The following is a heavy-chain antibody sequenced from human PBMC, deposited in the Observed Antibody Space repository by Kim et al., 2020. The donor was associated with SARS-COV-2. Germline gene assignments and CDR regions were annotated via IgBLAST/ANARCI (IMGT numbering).Heavy chain of an antibody. CDR3: ARLLGYCSGGSCWGSDY. Sequence: GGSLRLSCAASGFTFSSYSMNWVRQAPGKGLEWVSSISSSSSYIYYADSVKGRFTISRDNAKNSLYLQMNSLRAEDTAVYYCARLLGYCSGGSCWGSDYWGQGTLVTVSS. D-gene: IGHD2-15*01. V-gene: IGHV3-21*01. CDR1: GFTFSSYS. J-gene: IGHJ4*02. CDR2: ISSSSSYI.